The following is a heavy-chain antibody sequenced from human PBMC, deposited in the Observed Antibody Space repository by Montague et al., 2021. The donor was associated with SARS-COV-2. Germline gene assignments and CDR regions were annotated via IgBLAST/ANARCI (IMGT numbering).Heavy chain of an antibody. CDR3: ARDDPYCTNGVCYTGNWFDP. D-gene: IGHD2-8*01. V-gene: IGHV6-1*01. J-gene: IGHJ5*02. Sequence: CAISGDSVSSNRAAWNWIRQSPSRGLEWLGRTYYRSKWYNDYAVSVKSRITINPDTSKNQFSLQLNSVTPEDTAVYYCARDDPYCTNGVCYTGNWFDPWGQGTLVTASS. CDR1: GDSVSSNRAA. CDR2: TYYRSKWYN.